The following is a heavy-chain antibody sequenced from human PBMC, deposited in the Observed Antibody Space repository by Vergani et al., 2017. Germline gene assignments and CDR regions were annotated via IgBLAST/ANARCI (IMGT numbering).Heavy chain of an antibody. V-gene: IGHV3-15*01. J-gene: IGHJ6*03. CDR3: TTAIYYYYYMDV. CDR1: GFTFSNAW. CDR2: IKSKTDGGTT. Sequence: EVQLVESGGGLVKPGGSLRLSCAASGFTFSNAWMSWVRQAPGKGLEWVGRIKSKTDGGTTDYAAPVKGRFTISRDDSKNTLYLQMNSLKTEDTAVYYCTTAIYYYYYMDVWGKGTTVTVSS. D-gene: IGHD2-2*02.